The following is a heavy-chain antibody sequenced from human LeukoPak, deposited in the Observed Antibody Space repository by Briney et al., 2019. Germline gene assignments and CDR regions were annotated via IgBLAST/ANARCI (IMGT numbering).Heavy chain of an antibody. CDR3: ARQYYETLTGPNWFDA. Sequence: VSCKGSAYTFTNYWIGWVRQMPGKGLEWKGIILPGDSDTRYSPSFKGQVTISVDKSINTAYLQWSSLKASDTAMYYCARQYYETLTGPNWFDAWGQGTLVTVSS. CDR1: AYTFTNYW. D-gene: IGHD3-9*01. J-gene: IGHJ5*02. CDR2: ILPGDSDT. V-gene: IGHV5-51*01.